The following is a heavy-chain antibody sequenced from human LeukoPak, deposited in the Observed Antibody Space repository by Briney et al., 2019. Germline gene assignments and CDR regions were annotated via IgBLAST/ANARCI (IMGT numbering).Heavy chain of an antibody. Sequence: PGGSLRLSCAASGFPLSSHDMHWVRQAPGKTLEWVSVIGADGDIYYSVSVKGRFTISRENAKNSLYLQMNSLRAGDTAVYYCARARNGGSFDPWGQGTLVTVSS. V-gene: IGHV3-13*01. D-gene: IGHD3-16*01. CDR3: ARARNGGSFDP. CDR2: IGADGDI. CDR1: GFPLSSHD. J-gene: IGHJ5*02.